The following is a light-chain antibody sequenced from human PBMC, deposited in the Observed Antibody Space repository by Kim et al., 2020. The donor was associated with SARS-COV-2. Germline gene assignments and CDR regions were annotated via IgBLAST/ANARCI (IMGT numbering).Light chain of an antibody. Sequence: APGQTASIPCSGDKLGDKSVCWYQQKPGQSPAPVIFQDTKRPSGIPERFSGSKSGNTATLTISGTQPTDEAYYYCQVWDSSTKGVFGGGTRVTVL. V-gene: IGLV3-1*01. CDR3: QVWDSSTKGV. CDR1: KLGDKS. J-gene: IGLJ3*02. CDR2: QDT.